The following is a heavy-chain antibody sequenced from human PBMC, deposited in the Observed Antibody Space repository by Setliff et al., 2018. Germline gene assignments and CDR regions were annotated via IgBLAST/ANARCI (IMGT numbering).Heavy chain of an antibody. CDR3: ARGYYDILTGYYIGY. Sequence: SETLSLTCTVSGGSISSGDYYWSWIRQPPGKGLEWIGYIYYSGSTYYSPSLKSRVTISVDTSKNQFSLKLSSVTAADTAVYYCARGYYDILTGYYIGYWGQGTLVTVSS. D-gene: IGHD3-9*01. V-gene: IGHV4-30-4*08. CDR2: IYYSGST. J-gene: IGHJ4*02. CDR1: GGSISSGDYY.